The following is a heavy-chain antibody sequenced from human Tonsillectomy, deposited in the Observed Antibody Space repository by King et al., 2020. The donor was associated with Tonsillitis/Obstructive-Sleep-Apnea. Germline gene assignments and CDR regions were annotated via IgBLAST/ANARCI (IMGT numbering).Heavy chain of an antibody. D-gene: IGHD6-19*01. CDR2: IYYTGST. CDR1: GGSISGTNYY. J-gene: IGHJ5*02. Sequence: QLQESGPGLVKPSETLSLTCTVSGGSISGTNYYWGWIRQPPGKGLEWIGSIYYTGSTYYNPSLESRVTIFVDTSKNQFSLKLSSVAAADTAVYHCARHGGSGWYGGWFDPCGQGTLVTVSS. V-gene: IGHV4-39*01. CDR3: ARHGGSGWYGGWFDP.